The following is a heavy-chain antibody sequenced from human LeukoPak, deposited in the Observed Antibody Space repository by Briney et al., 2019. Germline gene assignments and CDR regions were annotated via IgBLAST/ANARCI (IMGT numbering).Heavy chain of an antibody. CDR3: ARDRRIAARSGSWFDP. CDR1: GFTLSNAR. Sequence: QPGGSLRLSRAASGFTLSNARMSWVRQAPGKGPEWVSYISSSSSTIYYADSVKGRFTISRDNAKNSLYLQMNSLRAEDTAVYYCARDRRIAARSGSWFDPWGQGTLVTVSS. J-gene: IGHJ5*02. CDR2: ISSSSSTI. V-gene: IGHV3-48*01. D-gene: IGHD6-6*01.